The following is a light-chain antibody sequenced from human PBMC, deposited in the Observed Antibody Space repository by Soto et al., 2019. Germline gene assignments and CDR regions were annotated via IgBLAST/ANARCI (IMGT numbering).Light chain of an antibody. CDR2: DVT. Sequence: QSVLAQPRSVSGSPGQSVAISCSGTSSDVGGYNSVSWYQQFPGKAPKLMIYDVTKRPSGVPDRFSGSKSGNTASLTISGLQAEDEADYYCCLYAASYTLVFGGGTK. CDR3: CLYAASYTLV. J-gene: IGLJ2*01. V-gene: IGLV2-11*01. CDR1: SSDVGGYNS.